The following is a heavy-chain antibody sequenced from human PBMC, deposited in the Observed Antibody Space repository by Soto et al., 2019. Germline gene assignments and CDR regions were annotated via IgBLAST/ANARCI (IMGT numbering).Heavy chain of an antibody. Sequence: PVGSLRHSCTAFWFTFSSHGMHWVLHSPVKGLGLVAVISYDVSSKYYADSVKGRFTISRDNAKNSLYLQMNSLRAEDTAVYYFGRAGGSLDTWGQGTMVTVSS. V-gene: IGHV3-30*03. CDR1: WFTFSSHG. CDR3: GRAGGSLDT. J-gene: IGHJ3*02. D-gene: IGHD3-10*01. CDR2: ISYDVSSK.